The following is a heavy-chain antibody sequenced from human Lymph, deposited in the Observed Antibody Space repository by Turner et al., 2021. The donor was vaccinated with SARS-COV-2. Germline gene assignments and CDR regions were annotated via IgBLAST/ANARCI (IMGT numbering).Heavy chain of an antibody. J-gene: IGHJ5*02. CDR1: RYTFTRDD. V-gene: IGHV1-8*01. CDR2: MNPNSGNT. D-gene: IGHD3-9*01. CDR3: ARGAQLTVWFDP. Sequence: HLLQSGASVHKPRPSVPVSCKASRYTFTRDDINWVRQATGQGLEWMGWMNPNSGNTGYAQKFQGRVTMTRNTSISTAYMELSSLRSEDTAVYYCARGAQLTVWFDPWGQGTLVTVSS.